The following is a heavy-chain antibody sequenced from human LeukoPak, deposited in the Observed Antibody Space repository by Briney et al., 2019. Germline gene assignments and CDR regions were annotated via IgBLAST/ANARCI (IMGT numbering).Heavy chain of an antibody. CDR3: AKDRPNYYHDNGHYYRRGGDC. D-gene: IGHD3-22*01. Sequence: GGSLRLXCAASGFTFSIYAMSWVRQGTGKELEWVSSTSSGGELTFYADSVKGRFTISRDNSKNTLYLQMNSLRAEDTAVYYCAKDRPNYYHDNGHYYRRGGDCWGQGTLVTVSS. J-gene: IGHJ4*02. V-gene: IGHV3-23*01. CDR1: GFTFSIYA. CDR2: TSSGGELT.